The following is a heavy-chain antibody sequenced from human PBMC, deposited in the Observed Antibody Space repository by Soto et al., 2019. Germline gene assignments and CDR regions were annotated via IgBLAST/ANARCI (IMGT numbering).Heavy chain of an antibody. V-gene: IGHV1-46*01. CDR3: AREYYDSSGYPRAYFDY. D-gene: IGHD3-22*01. CDR2: INPSGGST. CDR1: GYTFTSYY. Sequence: GASVKVSCKASGYTFTSYYMHWVRQAPGQGLEWMGIINPSGGSTSYAQKFQGRVTMTRDTSTSTVYMELSSLRSEDTAVYYCAREYYDSSGYPRAYFDYWGQGTLVTVSS. J-gene: IGHJ4*02.